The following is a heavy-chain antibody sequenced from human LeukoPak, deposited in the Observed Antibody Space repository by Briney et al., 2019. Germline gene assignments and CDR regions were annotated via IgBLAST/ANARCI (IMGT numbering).Heavy chain of an antibody. V-gene: IGHV1-18*01. CDR1: GYTFTSYG. CDR3: ARDFCSSTSCYTGYFDY. CDR2: ISAYNGNT. D-gene: IGHD2-2*02. J-gene: IGHJ4*02. Sequence: GASVKVSCKASGYTFTSYGISWVRQAAGQGLEWMGWISAYNGNTNYAQKLQGRVTMTTDTSTSTAYMELRSLRSDDTAVYYRARDFCSSTSCYTGYFDYWGQGTLVTVSS.